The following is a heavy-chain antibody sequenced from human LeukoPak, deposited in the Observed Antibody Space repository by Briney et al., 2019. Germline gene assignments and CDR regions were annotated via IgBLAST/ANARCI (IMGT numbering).Heavy chain of an antibody. CDR2: ISYDRSNK. D-gene: IGHD3-9*01. CDR3: ALGGYFDWLSFDY. CDR1: GFTFSSYG. V-gene: IGHV3-30*03. Sequence: PGGSLRLSCAASGFTFSSYGMHWVRQAPGKGLEWVAVISYDRSNKYYADSVKGRFTISRDNSKNTLYLQMNSLRAEDTAVYYCALGGYFDWLSFDYWGQGTLVTVSS. J-gene: IGHJ4*02.